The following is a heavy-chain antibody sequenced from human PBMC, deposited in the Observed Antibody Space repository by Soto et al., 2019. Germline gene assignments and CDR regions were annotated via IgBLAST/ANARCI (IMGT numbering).Heavy chain of an antibody. CDR2: ISGSGGST. D-gene: IGHD3-10*01. CDR1: GFTFSSYA. V-gene: IGHV3-23*01. CDR3: AKFVRLGWFDP. Sequence: GSLRLSCAASGFTFSSYAMHWVRQAPGKGLEWVSAISGSGGSTYYADSVKGRFTISRDNSKNTLYLQMNILRAEDTAVYYCAKFVRLGWFDPWGQGTLVTVSS. J-gene: IGHJ5*02.